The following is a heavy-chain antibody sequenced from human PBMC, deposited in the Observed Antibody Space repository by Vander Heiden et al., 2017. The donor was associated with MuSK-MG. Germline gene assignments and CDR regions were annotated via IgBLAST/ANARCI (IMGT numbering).Heavy chain of an antibody. V-gene: IGHV3-30*04. CDR3: ARGGLPENYYYYGMDV. J-gene: IGHJ6*02. CDR2: ISYDGSNK. Sequence: QVQLVESGGGVVQPGKSLRLSCAASGFTFSSYAMHGVRQAPGKGLEWVAVISYDGSNKYYADSVKGRFTISRDNSKNTLYLQMNSLRAEDTAVYYCARGGLPENYYYYGMDVWGQGTTVTVAS. D-gene: IGHD1-26*01. CDR1: GFTFSSYA.